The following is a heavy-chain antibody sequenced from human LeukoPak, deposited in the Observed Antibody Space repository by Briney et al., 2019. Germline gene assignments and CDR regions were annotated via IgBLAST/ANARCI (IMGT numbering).Heavy chain of an antibody. V-gene: IGHV4-39*07. CDR1: GGSISSSSYY. D-gene: IGHD6-6*01. CDR3: VSGGQLVS. CDR2: IYYSGST. Sequence: SETLSLTCTVSGGSISSSSYYWGWIRQPPGKGLEWIGSIYYSGSTYYNPSLKSRVTISVDTSKKQFSLRVSSVTAADTAVYYCVSGGQLVSWGQGTLVTVSS. J-gene: IGHJ4*02.